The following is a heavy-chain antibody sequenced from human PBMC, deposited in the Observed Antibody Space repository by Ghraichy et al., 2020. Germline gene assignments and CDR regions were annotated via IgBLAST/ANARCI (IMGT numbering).Heavy chain of an antibody. CDR1: GGSITNYY. Sequence: SQTLSLTCTVSGGSITNYYWSWIRQPPGKGLEWIGYIYYIGSTKYNPSLKSRVTISLYTSKKQFSLRLNSVTTADTAVYYCARATESDYVFDYWGQGTLVTVSS. J-gene: IGHJ4*02. CDR2: IYYIGST. V-gene: IGHV4-59*01. CDR3: ARATESDYVFDY. D-gene: IGHD3-16*01.